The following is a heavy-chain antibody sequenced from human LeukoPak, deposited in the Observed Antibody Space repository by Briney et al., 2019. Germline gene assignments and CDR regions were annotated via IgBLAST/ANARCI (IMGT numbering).Heavy chain of an antibody. CDR2: IIPILGIA. CDR3: ARGRKAYSGYDLRGLSLDY. J-gene: IGHJ4*02. V-gene: IGHV1-69*04. D-gene: IGHD5-12*01. Sequence: AASVKVSCKASGGTFSSYAISWVRQAPGQGLEWMGRIIPILGIANYAQKFQGRVTITADKSTSTAYMELSSLRSEDTAVYYCARGRKAYSGYDLRGLSLDYWGQGTLVTVSS. CDR1: GGTFSSYA.